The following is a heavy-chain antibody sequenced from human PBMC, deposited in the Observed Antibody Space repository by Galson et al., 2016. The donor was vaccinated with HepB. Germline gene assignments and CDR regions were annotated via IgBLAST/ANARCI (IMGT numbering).Heavy chain of an antibody. CDR3: ARAVDSALEVHFDY. CDR2: ISGSSGYR. Sequence: SLRLSCAAPGFTFSDYYMSWIRQAPGKGLEWVSYISGSSGYRNYADTVKGQFTISRDNAKNSLYLQLNSLRAEDTAVYYCARAVDSALEVHFDYWGQGTLVTVSS. CDR1: GFTFSDYY. D-gene: IGHD5-18*01. V-gene: IGHV3-11*06. J-gene: IGHJ4*02.